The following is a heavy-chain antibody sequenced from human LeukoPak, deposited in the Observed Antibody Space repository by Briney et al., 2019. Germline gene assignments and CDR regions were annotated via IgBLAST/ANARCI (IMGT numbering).Heavy chain of an antibody. CDR2: ISESGTGT. J-gene: IGHJ4*02. CDR1: GLTFSNYA. CDR3: XXXXXXXXTYGSIEQDY. D-gene: IGHD5-18*01. Sequence: PGGSLRLSCAASGLTFSNYAMSWVRQAPGKGLEWVSAISESGTGTYYADSVKGRFTISRDNSKNTLSLRMNSLRAEDTAVYYXXXXXXXXXTYGSIEQDYWGQGTLVTVSS. V-gene: IGHV3-23*01.